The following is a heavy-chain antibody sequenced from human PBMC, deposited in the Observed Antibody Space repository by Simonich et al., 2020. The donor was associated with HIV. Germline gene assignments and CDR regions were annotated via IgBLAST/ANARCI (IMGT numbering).Heavy chain of an antibody. CDR3: ARRHPTTVTTPYFDY. J-gene: IGHJ4*02. Sequence: QVQLQQWGAGLLKPSETLSLTCAVYGGSFSGYYWSWIRQPPGKGLGGIGEINHRGSTNYNPSLKSRVTISVDTSKNQFSLKLSSVTAADTAVYYCARRHPTTVTTPYFDYWGQGTLVTVSS. CDR2: INHRGST. CDR1: GGSFSGYY. D-gene: IGHD4-17*01. V-gene: IGHV4-34*01.